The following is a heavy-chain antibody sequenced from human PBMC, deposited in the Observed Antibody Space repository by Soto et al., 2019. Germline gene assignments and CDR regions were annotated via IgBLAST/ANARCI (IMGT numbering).Heavy chain of an antibody. J-gene: IGHJ4*02. CDR2: ISYDGSNK. CDR1: GFTFSSYA. V-gene: IGHV3-30-3*01. Sequence: GGSLRLSCAASGFTFSSYAMHWVRQAPGKGLEWVAVISYDGSNKYYADSVKGRFTISRDNSKNTLYLQMNSLRAEDTAVYYCAKASYYNGSGSLLFDYWGQRTLVTVSS. CDR3: AKASYYNGSGSLLFDY. D-gene: IGHD3-10*01.